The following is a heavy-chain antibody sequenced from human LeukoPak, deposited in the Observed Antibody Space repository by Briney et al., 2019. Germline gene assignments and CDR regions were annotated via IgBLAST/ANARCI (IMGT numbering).Heavy chain of an antibody. Sequence: PGGSLRLSCGGSGFIFSSYAMRWVRQAPGKGLEWVSGISGSGGCIFYVDSVKGRFTISRDNAKKSLYLQMSRLRHEDTPIYYCAKSENDYYDSGSSHIKYWGPGTVVTAAS. CDR2: ISGSGGCI. CDR3: AKSENDYYDSGSSHIKY. V-gene: IGHV3-23*01. CDR1: GFIFSSYA. D-gene: IGHD3-10*01. J-gene: IGHJ4*01.